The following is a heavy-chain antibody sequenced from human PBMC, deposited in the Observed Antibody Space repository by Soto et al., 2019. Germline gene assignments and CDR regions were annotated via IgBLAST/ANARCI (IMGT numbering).Heavy chain of an antibody. Sequence: PSDTLALTCAVCGGSLRGSYWSWIRKPPGKGLEWIGEINHSGSTNYNPSLKSRVTISVDTSKNQFSLKLSSVTAADTAVYYCATNWGYYYGSGSYPPVVGYYYYGMDVWGQGTTVTVSS. CDR1: GGSLRGSY. J-gene: IGHJ6*02. V-gene: IGHV4-34*01. D-gene: IGHD3-10*01. CDR2: INHSGST. CDR3: ATNWGYYYGSGSYPPVVGYYYYGMDV.